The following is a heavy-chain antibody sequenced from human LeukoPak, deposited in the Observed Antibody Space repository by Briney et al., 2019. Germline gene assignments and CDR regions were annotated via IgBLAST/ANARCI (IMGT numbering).Heavy chain of an antibody. CDR3: ARETIAYYYDSSGYWFDP. Sequence: ASVKVSCKASGYTFTSYGISWVRQAPGQGLEWMGWISAYNGNTNYAQKLQGRVTMNTDTSTSTAYMELRSLRSDDTAVYYCARETIAYYYDSSGYWFDPWGQGTLVTVSS. CDR1: GYTFTSYG. J-gene: IGHJ5*02. V-gene: IGHV1-18*01. CDR2: ISAYNGNT. D-gene: IGHD3-22*01.